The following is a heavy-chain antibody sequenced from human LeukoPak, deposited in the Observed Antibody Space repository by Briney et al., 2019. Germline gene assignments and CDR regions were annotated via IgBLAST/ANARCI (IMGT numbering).Heavy chain of an antibody. D-gene: IGHD4-11*01. J-gene: IGHJ4*02. V-gene: IGHV3-30*02. CDR1: GFTFSSYG. Sequence: GGSLRLSCAASGFTFSSYGMHWVRQAPGKGLGWVAFIRYDGSNKYYADSVKGRFTISRDNSKNTLYLQMNSLRAEDTAVYYCAAGLVTPLVSGYWGQGTLVTVSS. CDR2: IRYDGSNK. CDR3: AAGLVTPLVSGY.